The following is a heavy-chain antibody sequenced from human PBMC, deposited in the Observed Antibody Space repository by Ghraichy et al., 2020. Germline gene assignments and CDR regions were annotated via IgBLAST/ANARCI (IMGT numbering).Heavy chain of an antibody. CDR1: GFTFSISG. Sequence: GGSLRLSCAASGFTFSISGMHWVRQAPGGGLEWVAFISFSGGEQYYSESTKGRLTISRDNSQKTVYLQMNSLRPEDTAVYYCAKASYMAHHYFDYWGQGALVTVSS. D-gene: IGHD2-2*02. CDR3: AKASYMAHHYFDY. V-gene: IGHV3-30*18. CDR2: ISFSGGEQ. J-gene: IGHJ4*02.